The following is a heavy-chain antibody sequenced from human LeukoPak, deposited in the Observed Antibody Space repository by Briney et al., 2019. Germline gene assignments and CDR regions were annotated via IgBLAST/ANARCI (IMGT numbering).Heavy chain of an antibody. J-gene: IGHJ6*03. CDR2: INHSGST. CDR1: GGSFSGYY. V-gene: IGHV4-34*01. CDR3: ARGPNQVVPAASYYMDV. D-gene: IGHD2-2*01. Sequence: SETLSLTCAVYGGSFSGYYWSWIRQPPGKGLEWIGEINHSGSTNYNPSLKNRVTISVDTSKNQFSLKLSSVTAADTAVYYCARGPNQVVPAASYYMDVWGKGTTVTVSS.